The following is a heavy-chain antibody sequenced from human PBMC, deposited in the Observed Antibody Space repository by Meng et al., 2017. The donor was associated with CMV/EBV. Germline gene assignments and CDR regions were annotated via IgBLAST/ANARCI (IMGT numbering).Heavy chain of an antibody. CDR3: ARIHSNYGPYGMVV. Sequence: SGPTLVKPTQTLTLTCTFSGFSLSTSGMCVSWVRQPPGKALEWLALIDWDDDKYYSTSLKTRLTISKDTSKNQVVLTMTNMDPVDTATYYCARIHSNYGPYGMVVWGQGTTVTVSS. J-gene: IGHJ6*02. V-gene: IGHV2-70*20. CDR2: IDWDDDK. D-gene: IGHD4-11*01. CDR1: GFSLSTSGMC.